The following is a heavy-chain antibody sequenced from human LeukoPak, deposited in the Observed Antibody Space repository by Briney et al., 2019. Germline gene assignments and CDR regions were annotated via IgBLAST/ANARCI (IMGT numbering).Heavy chain of an antibody. CDR3: AKVGFWDAYNWNDPPAY. CDR2: IRYDGSNK. CDR1: GFTFSSYG. Sequence: PGGTLRLSCAASGFTFSSYGMHWVRQAPGKGLEWVAFIRYDGSNKYYADSVKGRFTISRDNSKNTLYLQMSSLRAEDTAVYYCAKVGFWDAYNWNDPPAYWGQGTLVTVSS. D-gene: IGHD1-20*01. J-gene: IGHJ4*02. V-gene: IGHV3-30*02.